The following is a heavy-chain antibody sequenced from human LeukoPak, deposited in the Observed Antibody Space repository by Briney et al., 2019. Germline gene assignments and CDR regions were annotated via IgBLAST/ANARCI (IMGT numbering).Heavy chain of an antibody. Sequence: SETLSLTCTVSGGSISSYYWSWIRQPPGKGLEWIGYIYYSGSTNYNPSLKSRVTISVDTSKNQFSLKLSSVTAADTAVYYCARVLGSSWYRIDYWGQGTLVTVSS. CDR3: ARVLGSSWYRIDY. D-gene: IGHD6-13*01. J-gene: IGHJ4*02. V-gene: IGHV4-59*01. CDR2: IYYSGST. CDR1: GGSISSYY.